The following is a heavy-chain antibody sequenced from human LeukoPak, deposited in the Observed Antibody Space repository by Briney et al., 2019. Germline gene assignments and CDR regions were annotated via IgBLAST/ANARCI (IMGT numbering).Heavy chain of an antibody. D-gene: IGHD6-13*01. CDR3: ARGFVNRWQQLGSY. CDR1: GYTFTGYY. V-gene: IGHV1-2*02. Sequence: GASVKVSCKASGYTFTGYYMHWARQAPGQGLEWMGWIDPNSGGTNYAQKFQGRVTMTRDTSISTAYMELSRLRSDDTAVYYCARGFVNRWQQLGSYWGQGTLVTVSS. CDR2: IDPNSGGT. J-gene: IGHJ4*02.